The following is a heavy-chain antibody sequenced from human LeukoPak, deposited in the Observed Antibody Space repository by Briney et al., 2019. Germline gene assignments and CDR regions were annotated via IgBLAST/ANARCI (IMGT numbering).Heavy chain of an antibody. CDR2: ISGSGGST. D-gene: IGHD2-15*01. Sequence: GGSLRLSCAASGFTFSSYAMSWVRQAPGKGLEWVSAISGSGGSTYYADSVKGRFTISRDNSKNTLYLQMNRLRAEDTAVYYCAKHQNPVGGSCYRRGFAFDIWGQGTMVTVSS. V-gene: IGHV3-23*01. CDR3: AKHQNPVGGSCYRRGFAFDI. J-gene: IGHJ3*02. CDR1: GFTFSSYA.